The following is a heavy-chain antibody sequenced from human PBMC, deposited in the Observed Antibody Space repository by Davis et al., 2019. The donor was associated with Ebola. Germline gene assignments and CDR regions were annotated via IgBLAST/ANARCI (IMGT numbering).Heavy chain of an antibody. V-gene: IGHV3-74*01. CDR1: GFTFSSYW. CDR2: INNDGTST. D-gene: IGHD3-10*01. Sequence: HTGGSLRLSCAASGFTFSSYWMHWVRQAPGKGLVWVSRINNDGTSTSYADSVKGRFTTSRDNAKNSLYLQMNSLRAEDTAVYYCARDSLLWFGELLYYYYGMDVWGQGTTVTVSS. J-gene: IGHJ6*02. CDR3: ARDSLLWFGELLYYYYGMDV.